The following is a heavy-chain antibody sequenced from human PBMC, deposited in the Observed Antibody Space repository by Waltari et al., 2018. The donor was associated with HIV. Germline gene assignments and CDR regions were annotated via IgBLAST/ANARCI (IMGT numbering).Heavy chain of an antibody. Sequence: QVQLVQSGAEVKKPVASVKVSCKASGYTFTSYAMHWVRQAPGQRLEWMGWINAGNGNTKYSQKFQGRVTITRDTSASTAYMELSSLRSEDTAVYYCARSQLWFGELLGQDYYYYYGMDVWGQGTTVTVSS. J-gene: IGHJ6*02. CDR1: GYTFTSYA. D-gene: IGHD3-10*01. CDR2: INAGNGNT. V-gene: IGHV1-3*01. CDR3: ARSQLWFGELLGQDYYYYYGMDV.